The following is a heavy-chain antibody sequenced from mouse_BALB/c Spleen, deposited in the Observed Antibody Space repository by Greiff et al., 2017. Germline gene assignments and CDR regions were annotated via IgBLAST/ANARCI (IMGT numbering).Heavy chain of an antibody. CDR2: IYPSDSYT. CDR3: TTGAYYRDAMDY. CDR1: GYTFTSYW. D-gene: IGHD2-12*01. V-gene: IGHV1-69*02. Sequence: QVQLQQPGAELVRPGASVKLSCKASGYTFTSYWINWVKQRPGQGLEWIGNIYPSDSYTNYNQKFKDKATLTVDKSSSTAYMQLSSPTSEDSAVYYCTTGAYYRDAMDYWGQGTSVTVSS. J-gene: IGHJ4*01.